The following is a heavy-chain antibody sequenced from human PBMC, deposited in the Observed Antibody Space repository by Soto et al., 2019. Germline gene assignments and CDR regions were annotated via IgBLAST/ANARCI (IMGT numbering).Heavy chain of an antibody. CDR2: ISTTSSYI. J-gene: IGHJ3*02. D-gene: IGHD4-17*01. Sequence: EVQLVESGGGLVKPGGSLRLSCEASGFTFRSYSMNWVRQSPGKGLEWVSSISTTSSYIYYGDSVKGRFTLSRDNAKNSLFLQMNSLRAEDTALYYCAREGDDYGDYKRAFDIWGQGTTVTVSS. CDR1: GFTFRSYS. V-gene: IGHV3-21*01. CDR3: AREGDDYGDYKRAFDI.